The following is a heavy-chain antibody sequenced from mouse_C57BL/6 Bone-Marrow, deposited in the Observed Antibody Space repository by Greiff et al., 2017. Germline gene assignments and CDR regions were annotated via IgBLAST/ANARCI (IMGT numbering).Heavy chain of an antibody. J-gene: IGHJ4*01. CDR2: SRNKANDYTT. V-gene: IGHV7-1*01. Sequence: DVKLVESGGGLVQSGRSLRLSCATSGFTFSDFYMEWVRQAPGKGLEWIAASRNKANDYTTEYSASVKGRFIVSRDTSQSILYLQMNALRAEDTAIYYCARDAGSEAMDHWCQGTSVTVSS. CDR1: GFTFSDFY. CDR3: ARDAGSEAMDH.